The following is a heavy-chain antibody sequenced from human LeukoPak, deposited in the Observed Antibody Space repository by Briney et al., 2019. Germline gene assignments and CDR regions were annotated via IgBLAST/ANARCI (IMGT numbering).Heavy chain of an antibody. CDR1: GFTFSSFW. CDR2: IKKDGSET. V-gene: IGHV3-7*01. Sequence: GSLRLSCAATGFTFSSFWMSWVGQAPRKGLGWVGNIKKDGSETYYVDSVKDRFTIPRDNAKNSLYLQMNSLRAEDTAVYYCARDRNDPWHSSSWHYGMDVWGQGTTVTVSS. J-gene: IGHJ6*02. CDR3: ARDRNDPWHSSSWHYGMDV. D-gene: IGHD6-13*01.